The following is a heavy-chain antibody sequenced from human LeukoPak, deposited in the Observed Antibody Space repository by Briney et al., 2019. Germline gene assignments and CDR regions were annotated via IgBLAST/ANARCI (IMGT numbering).Heavy chain of an antibody. V-gene: IGHV1-69*04. J-gene: IGHJ4*02. D-gene: IGHD6-19*01. CDR1: GGTFSNYG. CDR3: ARDGSAVAGQFDS. Sequence: ASVKVSCKASGGTFSNYGINWVRQAPGQGLEWMGRIIPLLGVSDYAQKFQGRVTITADTSSSIAYLDLSSLRSEDTAVYFCARDGSAVAGQFDSWGQGTLVTVST. CDR2: IIPLLGVS.